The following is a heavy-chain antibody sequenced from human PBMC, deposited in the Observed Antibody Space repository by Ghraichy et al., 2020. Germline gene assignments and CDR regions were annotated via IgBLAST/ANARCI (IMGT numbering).Heavy chain of an antibody. CDR1: GTSIRRYF. D-gene: IGHD1-26*01. CDR3: ARMGAYKAPFWY. Sequence: SETLSLTCTVSGTSIRRYFWSWIRQAPGKGLEWIGDILYSGGHTYNPSLKSRVTISIDASNNQFSLNLRSVTASDTAVYYCARMGAYKAPFWYWSQGTLDAVS. CDR2: ILYSGGH. J-gene: IGHJ4*02. V-gene: IGHV4-59*01.